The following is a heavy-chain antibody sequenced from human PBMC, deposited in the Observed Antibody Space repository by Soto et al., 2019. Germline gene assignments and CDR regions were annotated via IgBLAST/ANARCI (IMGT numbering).Heavy chain of an antibody. CDR1: GGTFSSYA. CDR2: IIPIFGTA. CDR3: ARDPDSYGLWSRRSYWYFDL. Sequence: GASVKVSCKACGGTFSSYAISWVRHAPGQGLEWMGGIIPIFGTANYAQKFQGRVTITADESTSTAYMELSSLRSEDTAVYYCARDPDSYGLWSRRSYWYFDLWGRGTLVSLSS. J-gene: IGHJ2*01. V-gene: IGHV1-69*13. D-gene: IGHD5-18*01.